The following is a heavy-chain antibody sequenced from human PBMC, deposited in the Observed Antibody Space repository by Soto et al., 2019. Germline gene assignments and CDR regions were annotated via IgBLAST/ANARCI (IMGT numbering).Heavy chain of an antibody. CDR1: GGSISSRSYY. Sequence: SETLSLTCTVSGGSISSRSYYWGWIRQPPGKGLEWIGSMYYSGSTYYNPSLKSRVTISANTSKNQFTLKLSAVAAADTAVYYCARGRVVVVVAATRYWFDPWGQGTLVTVSS. CDR3: ARGRVVVVVAATRYWFDP. CDR2: MYYSGST. D-gene: IGHD2-15*01. V-gene: IGHV4-39*06. J-gene: IGHJ5*02.